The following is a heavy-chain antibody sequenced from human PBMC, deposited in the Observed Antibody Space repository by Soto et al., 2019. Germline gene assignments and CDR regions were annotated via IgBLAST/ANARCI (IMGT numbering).Heavy chain of an antibody. CDR2: IGYDGSNK. J-gene: IGHJ4*02. Sequence: QVQLVESGGGVVQPGRSQRLSCAASGLTFSGYGMHWVRQAPGKGLEWVTFIGYDGSNKNYADSVKGRFTISRDNSKNTLYLQMDSLRAEDTAVYYRARYREYDNYGGGGFDYWGQGTLVTVSS. CDR3: ARYREYDNYGGGGFDY. D-gene: IGHD3-9*01. V-gene: IGHV3-33*01. CDR1: GLTFSGYG.